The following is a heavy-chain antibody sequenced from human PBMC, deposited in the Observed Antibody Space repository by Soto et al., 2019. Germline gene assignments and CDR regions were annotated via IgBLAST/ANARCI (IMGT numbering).Heavy chain of an antibody. J-gene: IGHJ4*02. CDR1: GFTFSNYA. Sequence: EVQLLESGGDLAQPGGSLRLICAASGFTFSNYAMTWVRQSPGKGLEWVSTITSAGSTFYGDTVKGRFTISGDNSKSSLYLQMNSLGAEDTAVYYCAKTDKFHSQSSGWANRFDSWGQGTLVTVSS. CDR3: AKTDKFHSQSSGWANRFDS. V-gene: IGHV3-23*01. CDR2: ITSAGST. D-gene: IGHD6-19*01.